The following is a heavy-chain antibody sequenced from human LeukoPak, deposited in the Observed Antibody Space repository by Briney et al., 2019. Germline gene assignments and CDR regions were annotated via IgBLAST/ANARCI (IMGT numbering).Heavy chain of an antibody. V-gene: IGHV3-48*01. CDR1: GFTFSSYS. J-gene: IGHJ5*02. CDR2: ISSASNTI. Sequence: GGSLRLSCAASGFTFSSYSMNWVRQAPGKGLGWVSYISSASNTIYYADSVKGRFTISRDNAKNSLYLQMNSLRAEDTAMYYCARDGWFGDYNWFDPWGQGTLVTVSS. CDR3: ARDGWFGDYNWFDP. D-gene: IGHD3-10*01.